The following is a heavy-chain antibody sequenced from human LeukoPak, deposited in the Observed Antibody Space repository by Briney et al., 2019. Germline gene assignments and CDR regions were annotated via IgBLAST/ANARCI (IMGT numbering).Heavy chain of an antibody. J-gene: IGHJ6*02. V-gene: IGHV3-21*01. D-gene: IGHD3-10*01. CDR2: ISSSSSYI. CDR3: ARDFTMVRGVIIHYYYGMDV. CDR1: GFTSSSYS. Sequence: PGGSLRLSCAASGFTSSSYSMNWVRQAPGKGLEWVSSISSSSSYIYYADSVKGRFTISRDNAKNSLYLQMNSLRAEDTAVYYCARDFTMVRGVIIHYYYGMDVWGQGPRSPSP.